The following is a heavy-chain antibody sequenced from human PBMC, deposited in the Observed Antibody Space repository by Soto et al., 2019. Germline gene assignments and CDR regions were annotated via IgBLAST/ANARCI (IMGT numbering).Heavy chain of an antibody. Sequence: PGGSLRLSCAASGFTFSSYAMSWVRQAPGKGLEWVSAISGSGGSTYYADSVKGRFTISRDNSKNTLYLQMNSLRADDTAVYYCAKDRSYYASSASFDYWGQGTLVTVSS. D-gene: IGHD3-22*01. CDR1: GFTFSSYA. CDR3: AKDRSYYASSASFDY. V-gene: IGHV3-23*01. CDR2: ISGSGGST. J-gene: IGHJ4*02.